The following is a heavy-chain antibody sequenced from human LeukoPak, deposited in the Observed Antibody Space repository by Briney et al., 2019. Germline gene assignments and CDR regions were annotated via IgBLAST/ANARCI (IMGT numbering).Heavy chain of an antibody. CDR3: ARDRDSSSHFGY. J-gene: IGHJ4*02. CDR1: GVTVSSNY. V-gene: IGHV3-66*01. D-gene: IGHD6-13*01. Sequence: GGPLRLSCAASGVTVSSNYMSWVRQAPGKGLAWVSVIYSSGATFYADSVKGRFTISRDNSKNTLYLQMNSLRAEDTAVYYCARDRDSSSHFGYWGQGTLVTVSS. CDR2: IYSSGAT.